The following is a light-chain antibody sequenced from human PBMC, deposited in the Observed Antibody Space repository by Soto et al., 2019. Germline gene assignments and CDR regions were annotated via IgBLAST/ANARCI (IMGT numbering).Light chain of an antibody. CDR3: QQSYRTSWT. CDR1: QSIMRY. J-gene: IGKJ1*01. V-gene: IGKV1-39*01. Sequence: DIQMTQSPSSLSASVGDIVTINFRASQSIMRYINFYQQKPGRAPKLLIYGASNFQSGVPSRFSGSGSGTDFTLTINSMQPEDFASYYCQQSYRTSWTFGQGTKVDIK. CDR2: GAS.